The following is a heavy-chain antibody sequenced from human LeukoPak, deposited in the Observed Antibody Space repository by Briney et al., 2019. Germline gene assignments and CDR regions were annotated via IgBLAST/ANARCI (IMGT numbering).Heavy chain of an antibody. V-gene: IGHV1-8*03. Sequence: ASVKVSCKASGYTFTSYDINWVRQATGQGLEWMGWMNPNSGNTGYAQKFQGRVTITRNTSISTAYMELSSLRSEDTAVYYCARGPRSPAAIAIWIDPWGQGTLVTVSS. CDR1: GYTFTSYD. J-gene: IGHJ5*02. D-gene: IGHD2-2*01. CDR2: MNPNSGNT. CDR3: ARGPRSPAAIAIWIDP.